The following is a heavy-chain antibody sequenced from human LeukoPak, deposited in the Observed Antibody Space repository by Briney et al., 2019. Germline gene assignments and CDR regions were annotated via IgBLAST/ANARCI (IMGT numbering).Heavy chain of an antibody. V-gene: IGHV4-39*01. J-gene: IGHJ4*02. CDR1: GGSISGSSYY. CDR3: ARHFSDSSGYYYVGFDY. Sequence: SETLSLTCTVSGGSISGSSYYWGWIRQPPGRGLEWIGSIYYSGSTYYNPSLKSRVTISVDTSKNQFSLKLSSVTAADTAVYCCARHFSDSSGYYYVGFDYWGQGTLVTVSS. D-gene: IGHD3-22*01. CDR2: IYYSGST.